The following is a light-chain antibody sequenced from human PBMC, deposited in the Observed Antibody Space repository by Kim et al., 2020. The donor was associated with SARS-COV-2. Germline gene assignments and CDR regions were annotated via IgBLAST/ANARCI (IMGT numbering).Light chain of an antibody. CDR1: QSISNY. J-gene: IGKJ1*01. CDR3: QQRSNWPPWT. V-gene: IGKV3-11*01. CDR2: DAS. Sequence: YTGERAALSGRASQSISNYLVWFQQKPGQAPRLLIDDASNRATGIPARFSGSGSGTDFTLTIDSLEPEDFAVYYCQQRSNWPPWTFGQGTKVDIK.